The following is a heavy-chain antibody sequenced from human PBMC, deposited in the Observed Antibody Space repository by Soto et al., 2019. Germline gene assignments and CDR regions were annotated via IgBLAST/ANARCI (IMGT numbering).Heavy chain of an antibody. CDR2: ISPDGSTK. CDR3: AKSLGFCASAGCSPHFFYVMDV. D-gene: IGHD2-15*01. CDR1: GFTFSGYG. J-gene: IGHJ6*02. V-gene: IGHV3-30*18. Sequence: LRLSCAASGFTFSGYGMHWVRQAQGRGLEWAAFISPDGSTKLYADSVKDRFTVSRDSSKNTLYMQMNSLRTEDTAVYYCAKSLGFCASAGCSPHFFYVMDVWGQGTTVTVSS.